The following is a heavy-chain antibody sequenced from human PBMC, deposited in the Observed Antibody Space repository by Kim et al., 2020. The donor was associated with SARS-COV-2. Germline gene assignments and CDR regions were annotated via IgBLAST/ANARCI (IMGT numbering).Heavy chain of an antibody. J-gene: IGHJ4*02. Sequence: GGSLRLSCAASGFTFSSYAMHWVRQAPGKGLEWVAVIWYDGSNKYYADSVKGRFTISRDNSKNTLYLQMNSLRAEDTAVYYCAKDGGAYYYGSGSYSDWYFDYWGQGTLVTVSS. D-gene: IGHD3-10*01. CDR3: AKDGGAYYYGSGSYSDWYFDY. CDR2: IWYDGSNK. V-gene: IGHV3-33*06. CDR1: GFTFSSYA.